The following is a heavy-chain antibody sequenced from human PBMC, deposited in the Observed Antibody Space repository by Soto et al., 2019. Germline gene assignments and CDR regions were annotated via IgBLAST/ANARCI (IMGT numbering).Heavy chain of an antibody. V-gene: IGHV3-30*18. Sequence: QVQLVESGGGVVQPGRSLRLSCAASGFTFSSYSMHWVRQAPGKGLEWVAVISYDGSNKYYADSVKGRFTISRDNSKNTLYLQMNSLRAEDTAVYYCAKPQYYDILTGYYYYGMDVWGQGTTVTVSS. J-gene: IGHJ6*02. CDR1: GFTFSSYS. CDR2: ISYDGSNK. CDR3: AKPQYYDILTGYYYYGMDV. D-gene: IGHD3-9*01.